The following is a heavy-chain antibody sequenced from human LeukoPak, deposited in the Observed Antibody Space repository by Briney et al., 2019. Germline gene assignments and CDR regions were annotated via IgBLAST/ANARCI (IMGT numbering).Heavy chain of an antibody. CDR2: MFSSGTT. CDR3: ARGRDNLDY. V-gene: IGHV4-59*01. D-gene: IGHD5-24*01. CDR1: GASIGGYS. J-gene: IGHJ4*02. Sequence: PSETLSLTCTVSGASIGGYSWSWVRQTPGKRLEWIAYMFSSGTTKYSPSLKSRVTISLDTSKNQVSPNLRTVTAADTAMYYCARGRDNLDYWGQGIHVTVSS.